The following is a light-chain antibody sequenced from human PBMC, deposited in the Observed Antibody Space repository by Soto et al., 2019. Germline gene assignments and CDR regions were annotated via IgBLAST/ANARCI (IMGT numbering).Light chain of an antibody. Sequence: EIVLTQSPATLSLSPGERATLSCRASQNISVYLAWYRQKPGQAPRLLIYAASNRATGIPARFSGSGSGTDFTLTISSLEPEDSAVYYCQQRSNSPPWITFGQGTRLEIK. CDR3: QQRSNSPPWIT. CDR1: QNISVY. V-gene: IGKV3-11*01. J-gene: IGKJ5*01. CDR2: AAS.